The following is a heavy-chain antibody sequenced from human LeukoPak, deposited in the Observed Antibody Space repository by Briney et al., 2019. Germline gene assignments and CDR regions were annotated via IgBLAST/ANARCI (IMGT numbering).Heavy chain of an antibody. CDR1: GGSISSGGYY. V-gene: IGHV4-61*08. CDR2: IYYSGST. CDR3: ARATHDYGDYLGALHYYYYGMDV. J-gene: IGHJ6*02. D-gene: IGHD4-17*01. Sequence: SQTLSLTCTVSGGSISSGGYYWSWIRQHPGKGLEWIGYIYYSGSTNYNPSLKSRVTISVDTSKNQFSLKLSSVTAADTAVYYCARATHDYGDYLGALHYYYYGMDVWGQGTTVTVSS.